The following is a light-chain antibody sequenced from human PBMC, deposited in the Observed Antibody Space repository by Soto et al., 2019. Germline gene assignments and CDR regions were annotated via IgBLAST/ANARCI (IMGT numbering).Light chain of an antibody. V-gene: IGKV3-20*01. CDR3: QQYSGSPRT. Sequence: EIVLTQSPGTLSFSPVERATLSWRASQSVSSSYLAWYQQKPGQAPRLLIYGASSRATGAPDRFSGSGSGTDFTLTISRLEPEDFALYYCQQYSGSPRTFGQGTKVDIK. CDR1: QSVSSSY. CDR2: GAS. J-gene: IGKJ1*01.